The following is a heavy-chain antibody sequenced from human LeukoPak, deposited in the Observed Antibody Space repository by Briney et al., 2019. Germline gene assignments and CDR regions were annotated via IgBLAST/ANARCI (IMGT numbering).Heavy chain of an antibody. D-gene: IGHD3-16*01. V-gene: IGHV4-59*11. J-gene: IGHJ6*02. CDR2: IHYSGRP. Sequence: SETLSLTCTVSGGSISGHYWTWIRQPPGKGLERIGQIHYSGRPDYNPSLKSRVTISVDTSKNQLSLKVTSVTGADTAVYYCARFGVDYDMDVWGQGTTVTVSS. CDR3: ARFGVDYDMDV. CDR1: GGSISGHY.